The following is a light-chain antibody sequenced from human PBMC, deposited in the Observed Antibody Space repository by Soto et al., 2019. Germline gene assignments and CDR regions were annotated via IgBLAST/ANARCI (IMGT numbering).Light chain of an antibody. CDR1: KSDIGVYDF. Sequence: QSVLTQPPSASGSPGQSVTISCTGTKSDIGVYDFVSWYQQHPGKAPRLIIYEVVQRPSGVPDRFSGSKSGTSASLAISGLRSEDEADYYCAAWDDSLSGQVFGTGTKVTVL. CDR2: EVV. V-gene: IGLV2-8*01. CDR3: AAWDDSLSGQV. J-gene: IGLJ1*01.